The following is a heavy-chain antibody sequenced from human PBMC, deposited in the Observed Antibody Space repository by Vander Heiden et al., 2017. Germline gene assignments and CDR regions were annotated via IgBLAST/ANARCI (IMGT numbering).Heavy chain of an antibody. J-gene: IGHJ5*02. V-gene: IGHV4-39*01. Sequence: QLQLHQSGPGLVKPSDTLSLTCTASGDSINLSSYFWGWIRQPPGKGLEWIGSIYYSGITYYNPYLRSRGTRSVDTSTNQFFLRRRYVTAADKDASYRARHGSGDWQVCGATNWFVPWGGGTVVTVSS. D-gene: IGHD3-10*01. CDR2: IYYSGIT. CDR3: ARHGSGDWQVCGATNWFVP. CDR1: GDSINLSSYF.